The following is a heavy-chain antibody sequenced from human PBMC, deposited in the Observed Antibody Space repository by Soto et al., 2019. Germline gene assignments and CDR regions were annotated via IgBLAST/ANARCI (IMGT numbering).Heavy chain of an antibody. Sequence: GESLKISCQVSGYSFTNHWIGWVRQRPGKGLEWMGIISPTDSDTRYSPSFQGQVTMSVDQSNTTAYLQWSSLKASDTAMYYCARHQSGSYHSIFDCWGQGTLVTVSS. D-gene: IGHD1-26*01. CDR2: ISPTDSDT. CDR3: ARHQSGSYHSIFDC. CDR1: GYSFTNHW. J-gene: IGHJ4*02. V-gene: IGHV5-51*01.